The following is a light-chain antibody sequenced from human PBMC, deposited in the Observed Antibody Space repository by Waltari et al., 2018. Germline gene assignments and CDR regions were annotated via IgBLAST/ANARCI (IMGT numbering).Light chain of an antibody. CDR2: EVN. V-gene: IGLV2-8*01. Sequence: QSALTQPPSASGSPGQSVTISCTGTSGDVGAYDYVSWYQQHPGKAPKLVIYEVNKRPSGVPDRFSGSKSGNTASLTVSGLQAEDESDYYCTSYAGITSYAGDNILVFGGGTKLTVL. J-gene: IGLJ2*01. CDR1: SGDVGAYDY. CDR3: TSYAGITSYAGDNILV.